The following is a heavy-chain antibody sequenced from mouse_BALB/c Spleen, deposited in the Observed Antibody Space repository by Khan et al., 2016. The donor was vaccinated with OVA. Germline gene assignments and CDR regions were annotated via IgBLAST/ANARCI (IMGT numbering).Heavy chain of an antibody. CDR3: AREWGAWFPY. Sequence: VQLVESGAELARPGASVKLSCKASGYTFTDYNINWVKQRTGQGLEWIGEIYPGSNNTYYNEKFKGKATLTADKSSSTAYMQLSSLTSEDSAVYCCAREWGAWFPYWGQGTLGTGSA. CDR1: GYTFTDYN. J-gene: IGHJ3*01. CDR2: IYPGSNNT. V-gene: IGHV1-77*01.